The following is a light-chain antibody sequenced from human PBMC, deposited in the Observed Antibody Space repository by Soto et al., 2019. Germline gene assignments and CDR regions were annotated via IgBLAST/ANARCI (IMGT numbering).Light chain of an antibody. V-gene: IGLV8-61*01. CDR3: VLYMNGGPWV. CDR1: SGSVSTNYY. CDR2: HTD. J-gene: IGLJ3*02. Sequence: QTVVTQEPSFSVSPGGTVTLTCGLNSGSVSTNYYPTWYQQTPGQPPRALIYHTDTRCSGVPDRFSGSILGNKAALTISGAQADDECDYYCVLYMNGGPWVFGGGTKLTVL.